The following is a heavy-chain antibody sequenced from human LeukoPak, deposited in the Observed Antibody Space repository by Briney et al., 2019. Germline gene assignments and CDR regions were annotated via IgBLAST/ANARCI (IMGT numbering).Heavy chain of an antibody. CDR1: ALTFSSYA. D-gene: IGHD6-13*01. J-gene: IGHJ4*02. Sequence: PGGSLRLSCAASALTFSSYAMIWVRQAPGKGLEWVSGISGSGGTTHYADSVKGRFTISRDNSKNTLYLQMNSLRAEDTALYYCAKATSSSWYQSPGYWGQGTLVTVSS. CDR2: ISGSGGTT. CDR3: AKATSSSWYQSPGY. V-gene: IGHV3-23*01.